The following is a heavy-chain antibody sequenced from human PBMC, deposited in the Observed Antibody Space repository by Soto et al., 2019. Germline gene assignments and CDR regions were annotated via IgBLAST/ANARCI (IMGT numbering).Heavy chain of an antibody. CDR1: GGTFSSYA. D-gene: IGHD6-19*01. CDR2: IIPIFGTA. J-gene: IGHJ6*01. V-gene: IGHV1-69*01. CDR3: ARVRGGYSSGWYTRYYYYSGMDV. Sequence: QVQLVQSGAEVKKPGSSVKVSCKASGGTFSSYAISWVRQAPGQGLEWMGVIIPIFGTANYAQKFQGRVTITADESTSTAYMELSRLRSEDTAVYYCARVRGGYSSGWYTRYYYYSGMDVWVQGTTVTVS.